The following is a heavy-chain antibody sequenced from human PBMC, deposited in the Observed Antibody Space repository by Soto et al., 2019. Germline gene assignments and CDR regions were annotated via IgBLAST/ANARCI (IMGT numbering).Heavy chain of an antibody. CDR1: GFSLTTSGVG. V-gene: IGHV2-5*02. Sequence: QITLNESGPTQVKPRQTLTLTCTFSGFSLTTSGVGVGWIRQSPGKAPEGLALIYWDDDKRYSPSLKRRLTITKDTPTNQVVLTMADLDPVDTATYYCAHRVLRTVFGLVTTTAIYFDFWGQGTPVAVSS. J-gene: IGHJ4*02. D-gene: IGHD3-3*01. CDR2: IYWDDDK. CDR3: AHRVLRTVFGLVTTTAIYFDF.